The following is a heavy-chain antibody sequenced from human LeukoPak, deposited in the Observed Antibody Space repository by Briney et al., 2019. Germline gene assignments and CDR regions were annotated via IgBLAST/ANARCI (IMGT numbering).Heavy chain of an antibody. CDR2: IKQDGSDK. CDR1: RFTFSSYW. V-gene: IGHV3-7*01. CDR3: ARIPAGAATRKGKVYHYYYYMDV. J-gene: IGHJ6*03. Sequence: GGSLRLSCAASRFTFSSYWVSWVRQAPGKGLEWVASIKQDGSDKYYVDSVKGRFTISRDNAKNSLYMQMNSLRADDTATYYCARIPAGAATRKGKVYHYYYYMDVWGKGTTVTVSS. D-gene: IGHD6-25*01.